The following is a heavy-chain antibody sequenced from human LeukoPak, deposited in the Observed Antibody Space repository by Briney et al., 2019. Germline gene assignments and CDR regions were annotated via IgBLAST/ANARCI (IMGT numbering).Heavy chain of an antibody. V-gene: IGHV4-39*01. Sequence: SETLSLTCTVSGGSISSGGYYWSWIRQPPGKGLEWIGSIYYSGSTYYNPSLKSRVTISVDTSKNQFSLKLSSVTAADTAVYYCASQLYVWGSYYFDYWGQGTLVTVSS. J-gene: IGHJ4*02. D-gene: IGHD3-16*01. CDR3: ASQLYVWGSYYFDY. CDR1: GGSISSGGYY. CDR2: IYYSGST.